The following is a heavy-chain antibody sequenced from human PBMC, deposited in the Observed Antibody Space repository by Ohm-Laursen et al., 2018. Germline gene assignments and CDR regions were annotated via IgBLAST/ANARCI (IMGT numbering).Heavy chain of an antibody. CDR2: IYYRGSA. D-gene: IGHD2-21*02. Sequence: SDTLSLPCTVSGGSISTYYWSWIRQPPGKGLVWIGYIYYRGSATYSPSLKIRVTISLDTYKNQFSLKLTSVTAADTAVYYCARDLLPDTLGQFDYWGQGTLVTVSS. V-gene: IGHV4-59*01. CDR3: ARDLLPDTLGQFDY. J-gene: IGHJ4*02. CDR1: GGSISTYY.